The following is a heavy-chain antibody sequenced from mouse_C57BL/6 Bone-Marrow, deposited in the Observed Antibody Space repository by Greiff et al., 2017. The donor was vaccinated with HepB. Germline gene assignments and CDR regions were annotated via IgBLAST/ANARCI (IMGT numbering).Heavy chain of an antibody. V-gene: IGHV1-5*01. CDR3: TTFYYSYISWFAY. J-gene: IGHJ3*01. D-gene: IGHD2-12*01. Sequence: VQLQQSGTVLARPGASVKMSCKTSGYTFTSYWMHWVKQRPGQGLEWIGAIYPGNSDTSYNQKFKGKAKLTAVTSASTAYMELSSLTNEDSAVYYCTTFYYSYISWFAYWGQGTLVTVSA. CDR1: GYTFTSYW. CDR2: IYPGNSDT.